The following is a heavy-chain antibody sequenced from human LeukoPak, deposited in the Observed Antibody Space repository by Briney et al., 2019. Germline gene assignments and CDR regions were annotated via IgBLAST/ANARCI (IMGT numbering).Heavy chain of an antibody. D-gene: IGHD1-26*01. Sequence: SETLSLTCTVSGGSISSGSYYWSWIRQPAGKGLEWIGRIYTSGSTNYNPSLKSRVTISVDTSKNQFSLKLSSVTAADTAVYYCARGSAGAPRPGYFDYWGQGTLVTVSS. V-gene: IGHV4-61*02. J-gene: IGHJ4*02. CDR1: GGSISSGSYY. CDR2: IYTSGST. CDR3: ARGSAGAPRPGYFDY.